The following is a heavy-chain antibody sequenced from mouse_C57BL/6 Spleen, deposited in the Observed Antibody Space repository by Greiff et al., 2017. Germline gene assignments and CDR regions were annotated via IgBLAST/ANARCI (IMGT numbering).Heavy chain of an antibody. V-gene: IGHV5-17*01. D-gene: IGHD2-4*01. Sequence: DVKLVESGGGLVKPGGSLKLSCAASGFTFSDYGMHWVRQAPEKGLEWVAYISSGSSTIYYADTVKGRFTISRDNAKNTLFLQMTSLRSEDTAMYYCAREAIYYDYDGAMDYWGQGTSVTVSS. CDR2: ISSGSSTI. CDR3: AREAIYYDYDGAMDY. CDR1: GFTFSDYG. J-gene: IGHJ4*01.